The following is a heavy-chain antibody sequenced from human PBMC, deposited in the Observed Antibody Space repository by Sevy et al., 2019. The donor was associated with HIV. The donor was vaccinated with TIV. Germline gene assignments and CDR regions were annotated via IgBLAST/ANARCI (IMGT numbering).Heavy chain of an antibody. CDR3: ARDWGNYFDY. J-gene: IGHJ4*02. V-gene: IGHV1-69*13. CDR1: GGTFSSYA. D-gene: IGHD3-16*01. Sequence: ASVKVSCKASGGTFSSYAISWVRQAPGQGLEWMGGIIPIFGTANYAQKFQGRVTITADESTSTAYMELSSLRSEDMAVYYCARDWGNYFDYWGQGTLVTVSS. CDR2: IIPIFGTA.